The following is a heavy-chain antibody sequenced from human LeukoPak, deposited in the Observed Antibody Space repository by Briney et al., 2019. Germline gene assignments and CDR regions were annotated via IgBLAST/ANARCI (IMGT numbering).Heavy chain of an antibody. CDR1: GFTFSSYS. Sequence: GGSLRLSCAASGFTFSSYSMNWVRQAPGKGLEWVSSISSSSSYIYYADSVKGRFTISRDNAKNSLYLQMNSLRAEDTAVYYCARGKLAVASFAGDYWGQGTLVTVSS. CDR2: ISSSSSYI. D-gene: IGHD6-19*01. V-gene: IGHV3-21*04. CDR3: ARGKLAVASFAGDY. J-gene: IGHJ4*02.